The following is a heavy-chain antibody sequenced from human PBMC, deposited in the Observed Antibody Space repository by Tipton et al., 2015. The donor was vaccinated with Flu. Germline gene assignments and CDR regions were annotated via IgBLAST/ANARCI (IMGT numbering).Heavy chain of an antibody. Sequence: TLSLTCTVSGGSISSYYWSWIRQPPGKGLEWIGYIYYSGSTNYNPSLKSRVTISVDTSKNQFSLKLSSVTAADTAVYYCARESRSGPAWFDPWGQGTLVTVSS. CDR3: ARESRSGPAWFDP. D-gene: IGHD3-10*01. CDR1: GGSISSYY. V-gene: IGHV4-59*12. J-gene: IGHJ5*02. CDR2: IYYSGST.